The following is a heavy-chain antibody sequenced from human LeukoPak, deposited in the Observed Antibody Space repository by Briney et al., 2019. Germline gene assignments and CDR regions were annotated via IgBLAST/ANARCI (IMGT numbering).Heavy chain of an antibody. CDR3: ARNSNMNYDILTGLYYYYGMDV. Sequence: SETLSLTCAVYGGSFSGYYWSWNRQPPGKGLEWMGEINHSGSTNYNPSLKSRVTISVDTSKNQFSLKLSSVTAADTAVYYCARNSNMNYDILTGLYYYYGMDVWGQGTTVTVSS. V-gene: IGHV4-34*01. CDR1: GGSFSGYY. J-gene: IGHJ6*02. D-gene: IGHD3-9*01. CDR2: INHSGST.